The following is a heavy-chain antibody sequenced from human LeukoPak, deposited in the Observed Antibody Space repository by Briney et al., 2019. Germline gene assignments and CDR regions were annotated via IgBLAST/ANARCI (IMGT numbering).Heavy chain of an antibody. V-gene: IGHV4-4*09. D-gene: IGHD2-15*01. Sequence: SETLSLTCTVSGDSVSSGYWTWIRQLPGKRLEWIGYISDSGITDYNPSLKSRLTISVDTSNNKFSLNLHSVTAADTAVYYCAGRGHRYSRDWGQGILVTVSS. CDR3: AGRGHRYSRD. CDR2: ISDSGIT. CDR1: GDSVSSGY. J-gene: IGHJ1*01.